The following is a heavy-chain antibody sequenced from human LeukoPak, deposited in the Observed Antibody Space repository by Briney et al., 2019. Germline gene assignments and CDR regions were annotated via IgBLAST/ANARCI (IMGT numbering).Heavy chain of an antibody. Sequence: SETLSLTCTVSGDSISTYYWTWIRQSPGKGLEWIGYIYYSGSTNYNPSLKSRVTISVDTSKNHFSLKLASVTAADTAVYYCARGVGSGYTDEWGQGTLVTVSS. J-gene: IGHJ4*02. CDR2: IYYSGST. D-gene: IGHD3-22*01. CDR3: ARGVGSGYTDE. V-gene: IGHV4-59*01. CDR1: GDSISTYY.